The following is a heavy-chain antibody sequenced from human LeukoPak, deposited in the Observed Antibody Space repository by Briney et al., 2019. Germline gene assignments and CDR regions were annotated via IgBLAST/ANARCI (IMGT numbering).Heavy chain of an antibody. J-gene: IGHJ4*02. CDR2: VYSSGNT. V-gene: IGHV4-4*07. Sequence: SETLSLTCTVSGSSINSYYWSWIRQPAGKGLEWIGRVYSSGNTNYNPSLKSRVSMSVDTSKNQFSLKLTSVTAADTAVYYCARGGKATVVTMWGQGILVTVSS. CDR3: ARGGKATVVTM. D-gene: IGHD4-23*01. CDR1: GSSINSYY.